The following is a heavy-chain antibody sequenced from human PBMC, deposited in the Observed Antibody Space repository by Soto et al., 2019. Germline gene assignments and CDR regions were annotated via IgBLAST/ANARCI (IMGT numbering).Heavy chain of an antibody. CDR1: GFTFTRYS. CDR2: ISSTTNYI. CDR3: ARESEDLTSNFGY. J-gene: IGHJ4*02. V-gene: IGHV3-21*06. Sequence: GGSLRLSCAASGFTFTRYSMNWVRQSPGKGLEWVSSISSTTNYIYYGDSMKGRFTISRDNAKNSLYLEMNSLRAEDTAVYYCARESEDLTSNFGYWGQGTLVTVSS.